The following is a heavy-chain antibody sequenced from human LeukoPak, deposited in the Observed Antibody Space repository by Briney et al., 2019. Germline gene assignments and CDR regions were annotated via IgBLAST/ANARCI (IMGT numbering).Heavy chain of an antibody. J-gene: IGHJ5*02. D-gene: IGHD3-10*01. CDR1: GFTFSSYS. CDR3: ARGRGPYYYGSGSGWFDP. Sequence: GGSLRLSCAASGFTFSSYSMNWVRQAPGKGLEWVSSISSSSSYICYADSVKGQFTISRDNAKNSLYLQMNSLRAEDTAVYYCARGRGPYYYGSGSGWFDPWGQGTLVTVSS. CDR2: ISSSSSYI. V-gene: IGHV3-21*01.